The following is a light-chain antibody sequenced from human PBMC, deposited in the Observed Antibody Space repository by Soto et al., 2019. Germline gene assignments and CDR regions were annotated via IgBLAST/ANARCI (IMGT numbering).Light chain of an antibody. Sequence: DIQMTQSPSSPSASVGDRVTIAWQASQDISNYLNWYQQKPGKAPKLLIYDASNLETGVPSRFSGSGSGTDFTFTISSLQPEDIATYYCQQYDNLPLTFGQGTRLEI. CDR2: DAS. J-gene: IGKJ5*01. V-gene: IGKV1-33*01. CDR3: QQYDNLPLT. CDR1: QDISNY.